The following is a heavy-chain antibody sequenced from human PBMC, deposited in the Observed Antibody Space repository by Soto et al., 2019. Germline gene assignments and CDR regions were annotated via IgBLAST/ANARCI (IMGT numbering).Heavy chain of an antibody. D-gene: IGHD3-3*01. CDR1: GFTFSSYE. CDR2: ISSSGSTI. Sequence: PGGSLRLSCAASGFTFSSYEMNWVRQAPGKGLEWVSYISSSGSTIYYADSVKGRFTISRDNAKNSLYLQMNSLRAEDTAVYYCARSRADDDSWSGYYHYYYYGMDVWGQGTTVTVSS. V-gene: IGHV3-48*03. CDR3: ARSRADDDSWSGYYHYYYYGMDV. J-gene: IGHJ6*02.